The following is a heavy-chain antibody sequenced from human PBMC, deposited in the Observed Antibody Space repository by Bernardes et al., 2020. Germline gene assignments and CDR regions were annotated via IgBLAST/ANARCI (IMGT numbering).Heavy chain of an antibody. J-gene: IGHJ6*03. Sequence: GGSLSLSCAASGFTFSNYNMNWVRQAPGKGLEWVSYISSSSSTIYYADSVKGRFTISRDNAKNSLYLQMNSLRDEDTAVYYCARDHHSSSWYAASYFYYMDVWGKGTTVTVSS. D-gene: IGHD6-13*01. CDR1: GFTFSNYN. CDR3: ARDHHSSSWYAASYFYYMDV. CDR2: ISSSSSTI. V-gene: IGHV3-48*02.